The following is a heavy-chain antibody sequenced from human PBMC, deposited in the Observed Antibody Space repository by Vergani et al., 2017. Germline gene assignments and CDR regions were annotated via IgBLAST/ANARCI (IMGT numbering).Heavy chain of an antibody. V-gene: IGHV3-9*02. Sequence: EVQLEESGGGLVLPGRSLRLSCVASGFTSAGYAMHWVRQAPGKGLEWVSGISWNSNSIGYADSVKGCFTISRDNAKNSLYLQMNSLRAEDTALYYCAKXLGTSSGGGWFDPWGQGTLVTVSS. D-gene: IGHD6-6*01. CDR1: GFTSAGYA. CDR2: ISWNSNSI. CDR3: AKXLGTSSGGGWFDP. J-gene: IGHJ5*02.